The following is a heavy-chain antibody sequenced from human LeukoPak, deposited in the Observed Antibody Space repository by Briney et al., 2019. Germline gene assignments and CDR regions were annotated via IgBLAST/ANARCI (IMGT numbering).Heavy chain of an antibody. D-gene: IGHD1-26*01. CDR1: GFTFSSYG. J-gene: IGHJ4*02. CDR3: AKDGGTALVDY. CDR2: ISYDGSNK. V-gene: IGHV3-30*18. Sequence: GGSLRLSCAASGFTFSSYGMHWVRQAPGKGLEWVAVISYDGSNKYYADSVKGRFTISRDNSKNTPYVQMNSLRAEDTAVYYCAKDGGTALVDYWGQGTLVTVSS.